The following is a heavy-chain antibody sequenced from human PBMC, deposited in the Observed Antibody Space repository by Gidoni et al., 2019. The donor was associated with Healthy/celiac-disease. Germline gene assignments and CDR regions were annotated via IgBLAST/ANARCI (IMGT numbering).Heavy chain of an antibody. CDR2: IIPIFGTA. CDR1: GGTFSSYA. CDR3: ARSRDGGPAFDI. Sequence: VQLVQSGAEVKTPGSSVKVSCTASGGTFSSYAISWVRQAPGQGLEWMGGIIPIFGTANYAQKFQGRVTITADESTSTAYMELSSLRSEDTAVYYCARSRDGGPAFDIWGQGTMVTVSS. D-gene: IGHD2-2*01. V-gene: IGHV1-69*01. J-gene: IGHJ3*02.